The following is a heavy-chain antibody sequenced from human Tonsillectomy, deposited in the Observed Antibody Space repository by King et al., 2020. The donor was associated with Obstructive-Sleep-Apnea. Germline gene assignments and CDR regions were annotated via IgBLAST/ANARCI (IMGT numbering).Heavy chain of an antibody. J-gene: IGHJ4*02. CDR2: IRHGGST. CDR3: ARGGGSTIVRGPYGQ. Sequence: VQLQQWGAGLLKPSETLSLTCAVYGGSFSGYYWSWIRQPPGKGLEWIGEIRHGGSTNYNPSLKSRVTISVDTSKNQFSLKLSSVTAADTAVYYCARGGGSTIVRGPYGQWGQGTLVTVSS. V-gene: IGHV4-34*01. D-gene: IGHD3-10*01. CDR1: GGSFSGYY.